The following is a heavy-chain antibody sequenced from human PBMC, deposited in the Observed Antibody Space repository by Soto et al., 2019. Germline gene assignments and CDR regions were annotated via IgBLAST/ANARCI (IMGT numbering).Heavy chain of an antibody. CDR1: GGTFSSYT. J-gene: IGHJ4*02. V-gene: IGHV1-69*04. Sequence: ASVKVSCKASGGTFSSYTISWVRPAPGQRLEWMGRIIPILGIANYAQKFQGRVTITADKSTSTAYMELSSLRSEDTAVYYCARDGPYYYGSGSYSYLFDYWGQGTLVTVSS. CDR3: ARDGPYYYGSGSYSYLFDY. D-gene: IGHD3-10*01. CDR2: IIPILGIA.